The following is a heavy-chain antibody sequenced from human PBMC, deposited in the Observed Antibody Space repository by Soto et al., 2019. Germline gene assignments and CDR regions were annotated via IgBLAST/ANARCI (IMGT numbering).Heavy chain of an antibody. J-gene: IGHJ4*02. CDR3: TTGVRV. CDR2: VKRKIDGETT. D-gene: IGHD3-10*01. Sequence: EGQLAQSGGGSVKPGGSLRLSCVGSGFDFTNAWGNWVRQTPGEGLEWVGHVKRKIDGETTEYAPTVRGRFTISRDDSTNTVYLQMESLKLEDRAIYYCTTGVRVWGQGTLVTVSS. CDR1: GFDFTNAW. V-gene: IGHV3-15*07.